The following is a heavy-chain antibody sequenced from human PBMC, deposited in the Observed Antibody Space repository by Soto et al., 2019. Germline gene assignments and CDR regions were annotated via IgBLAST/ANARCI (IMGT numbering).Heavy chain of an antibody. CDR2: INQSGST. Sequence: QVQLQQWGAGLLKPSETLSLTCAVSGGSFTGYFWNWIRQTPGNGLEWIGEINQSGSTTYNPSLKSRVTISVDRSKNQFSLGLNSVTAADTAVYYCARGNFWSGYDPSYYYYMDVWGKGTAVTVSS. D-gene: IGHD3-3*01. CDR3: ARGNFWSGYDPSYYYYMDV. V-gene: IGHV4-34*02. J-gene: IGHJ6*03. CDR1: GGSFTGYF.